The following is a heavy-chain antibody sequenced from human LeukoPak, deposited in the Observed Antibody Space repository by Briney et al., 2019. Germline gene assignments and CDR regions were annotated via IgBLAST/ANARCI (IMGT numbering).Heavy chain of an antibody. CDR2: IDPSDSYT. CDR3: ARLAAAGTGDNWFDP. J-gene: IGHJ5*02. D-gene: IGHD6-13*01. CDR1: GYSFTSYW. Sequence: GESLKISCKGSGYSFTSYWISWVRQMPGKGLEWMGRIDPSDSYTNYSPSFQGHVTISADKSISTAYLQWSSLKASGTAMYYCARLAAAGTGDNWFDPWGQGTLVTVSS. V-gene: IGHV5-10-1*01.